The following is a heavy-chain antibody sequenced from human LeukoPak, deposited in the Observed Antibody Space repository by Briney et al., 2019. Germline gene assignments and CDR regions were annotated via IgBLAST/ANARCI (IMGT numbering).Heavy chain of an antibody. J-gene: IGHJ3*02. D-gene: IGHD3-3*01. CDR2: INHSGSS. CDR3: ARLASYDFWSGSEAFDI. Sequence: PSETLSLTCAVYGGSFSGYYWSWIRQPPGKGLEWIGEINHSGSSNYNPSLKSRVTISVDTSKNQFSLKLSSVTAADTAVYYCARLASYDFWSGSEAFDIWGQGTMVTVSS. V-gene: IGHV4-34*01. CDR1: GGSFSGYY.